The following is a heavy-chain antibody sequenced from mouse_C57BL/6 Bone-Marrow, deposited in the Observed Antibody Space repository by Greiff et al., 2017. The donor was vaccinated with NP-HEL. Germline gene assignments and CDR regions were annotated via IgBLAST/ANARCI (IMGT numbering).Heavy chain of an antibody. CDR2: IWTGGGT. V-gene: IGHV2-9-1*01. Sequence: VQLVESGPGLVAPSQSLSITCTVSGFSLTSYAISWVHQPPGKGLEWLGVIWTGGGTNYNSALKSRLSISKDNSKSQVFLKMNSLQTDDTARYYCARGITTVVATDYYAMDYWGQGTSVTVSS. CDR1: GFSLTSYA. D-gene: IGHD1-1*01. J-gene: IGHJ4*01. CDR3: ARGITTVVATDYYAMDY.